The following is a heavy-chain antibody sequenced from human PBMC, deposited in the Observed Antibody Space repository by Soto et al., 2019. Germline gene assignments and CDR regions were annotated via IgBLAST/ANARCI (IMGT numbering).Heavy chain of an antibody. CDR1: GFTFSNYW. D-gene: IGHD2-21*01. J-gene: IGHJ6*03. CDR3: AKGGPIHRDV. Sequence: EVQLVESGGGLVQRGGSLRLSCAASGFTFSNYWMHWVRQAPGKGLVWVARIDIDGMSTTYADSVKGRFTVSGDNAKNMLYLQMNLLRVEDTAMYYCAKGGPIHRDVWGIGTSVTVSS. CDR2: IDIDGMST. V-gene: IGHV3-74*01.